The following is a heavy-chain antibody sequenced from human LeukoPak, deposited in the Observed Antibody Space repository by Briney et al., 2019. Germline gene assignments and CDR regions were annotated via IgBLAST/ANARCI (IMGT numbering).Heavy chain of an antibody. CDR1: GGSFRGYY. D-gene: IGHD2-2*02. CDR2: INHSGST. CDR3: ARGRLTVVVPAAIPDANWFDP. V-gene: IGHV4-34*01. J-gene: IGHJ5*02. Sequence: SETLSLPSAVFGGSFRGYYWSWFRQPPGKGLAWIGEINHSGSTNYNPSLKSRVTISVDTSKNQFSLKLSSVTAADTAVYYCARGRLTVVVPAAIPDANWFDPWGQGTLVTVSS.